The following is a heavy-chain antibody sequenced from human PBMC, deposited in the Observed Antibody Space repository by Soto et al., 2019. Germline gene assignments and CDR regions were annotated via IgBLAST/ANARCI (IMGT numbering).Heavy chain of an antibody. D-gene: IGHD6-19*01. Sequence: GGSLKLSCAASGFTFSSYGMHWVRQAPGKGLEWVAVIWYDGSNKYYADSVKGRFTISRDNSKNTLYLQMNSLRAEDTAVYYCASDRKEQWLVQVYYSMDVWGQGTTVTVSS. CDR3: ASDRKEQWLVQVYYSMDV. J-gene: IGHJ6*02. CDR1: GFTFSSYG. V-gene: IGHV3-33*01. CDR2: IWYDGSNK.